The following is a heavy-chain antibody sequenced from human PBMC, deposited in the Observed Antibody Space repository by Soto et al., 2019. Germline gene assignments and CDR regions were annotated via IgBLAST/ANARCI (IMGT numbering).Heavy chain of an antibody. CDR1: GFPFSAYV. Sequence: EVQLLESGGDLVQPGGSLRLSCAASGFPFSAYVMTWVRRAPGRGLEWISAISGSGDTAYYAESVKGRFTISRANSRNTLYLKMNNLTVEDTAVYSCAKARFDSRGTFFRVGFYDVWGRGTLVTVST. CDR2: ISGSGDTA. V-gene: IGHV3-23*01. D-gene: IGHD3-22*01. CDR3: AKARFDSRGTFFRVGFYDV. J-gene: IGHJ4*02.